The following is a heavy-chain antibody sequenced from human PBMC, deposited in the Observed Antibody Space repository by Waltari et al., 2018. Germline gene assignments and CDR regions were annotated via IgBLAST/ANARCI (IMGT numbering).Heavy chain of an antibody. D-gene: IGHD3-3*01. V-gene: IGHV3-48*03. CDR3: ARGGHYDFWSGYYY. J-gene: IGHJ4*02. Sequence: EVQLVESGGGLVQPGGSLRLSCAASGFTFSSYEMNWVRQAPGKGLEWVSYISSSGSTIYYADSVKGRFTISRDNAKNSRYLQMNSLRAEDTAVYYCARGGHYDFWSGYYYWGQGTLVTVSS. CDR2: ISSSGSTI. CDR1: GFTFSSYE.